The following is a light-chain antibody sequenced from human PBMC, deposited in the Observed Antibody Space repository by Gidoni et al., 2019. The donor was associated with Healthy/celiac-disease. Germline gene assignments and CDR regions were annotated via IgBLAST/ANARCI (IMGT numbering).Light chain of an antibody. Sequence: EIVLTQSPATLSLSPGERATLSCRASQSVSSYLAWYQQKPGQAARPLIYDAANKATVIPARFSGGGSGTDFILTSSSLEPEDFAVYYCQQRSNWPPWTFGQXTKVEIK. CDR3: QQRSNWPPWT. CDR2: DAA. V-gene: IGKV3-11*01. CDR1: QSVSSY. J-gene: IGKJ1*01.